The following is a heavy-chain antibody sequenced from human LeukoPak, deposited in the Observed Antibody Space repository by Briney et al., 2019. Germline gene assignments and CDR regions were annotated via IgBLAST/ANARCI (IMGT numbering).Heavy chain of an antibody. D-gene: IGHD2-21*02. J-gene: IGHJ4*02. CDR3: ARFAYCGGHCWYYFDY. Sequence: SETLSLTCAVYGGSFSGYYWSWIRQPPGKGLEWIGYIYSSGSTNYNPSLKSRVTISVDTSKNQFSLKLSSVTAADTAVYYCARFAYCGGHCWYYFDYWGQGSLVTVSS. V-gene: IGHV4-59*01. CDR1: GGSFSGYY. CDR2: IYSSGST.